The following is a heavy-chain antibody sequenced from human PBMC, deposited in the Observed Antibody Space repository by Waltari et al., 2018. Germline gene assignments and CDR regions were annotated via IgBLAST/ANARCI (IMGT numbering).Heavy chain of an antibody. CDR2: IYTSGST. D-gene: IGHD6-13*01. J-gene: IGHJ3*02. CDR3: ASNGIAAAGTPFDI. V-gene: IGHV4-61*02. Sequence: QVQLQESGPGLVKPSQTLSLTCTVSGGSISSGSYYWSWIRQPAGKGLEWIGRIYTSGSTNYNPSLNSRVTISVDTSKNQFSLKLSSVTAADTAVYYCASNGIAAAGTPFDIWGQGTMVTVSS. CDR1: GGSISSGSYY.